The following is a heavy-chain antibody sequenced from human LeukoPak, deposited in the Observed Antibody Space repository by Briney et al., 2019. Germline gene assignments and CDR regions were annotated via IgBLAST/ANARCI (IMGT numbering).Heavy chain of an antibody. CDR3: ARGLSSSRRFDY. D-gene: IGHD6-13*01. Sequence: ASVKVSCKASGYTFTSYDINWVRQATGQGLEWMGWMNPNSGITGYAQKFQGRVTMTRNTSISTAYMELSSLRSEDTAVYYCARGLSSSRRFDYWGQGTLVTVSS. V-gene: IGHV1-8*01. CDR1: GYTFTSYD. CDR2: MNPNSGIT. J-gene: IGHJ4*02.